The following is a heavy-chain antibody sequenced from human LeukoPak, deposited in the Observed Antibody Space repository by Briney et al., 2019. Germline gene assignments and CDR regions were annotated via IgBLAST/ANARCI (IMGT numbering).Heavy chain of an antibody. CDR3: ARRSYSSNWQDNYWYFDL. J-gene: IGHJ2*01. Sequence: SETLSLTCTVSGGSISSYYWSWIRQPPGQGLEWIGYLHFSGSTNYNPSLKSRVTISVDTSKNQFSLKLSSVTAADTAVYYCARRSYSSNWQDNYWYFDLWGRGTLVTVSS. CDR2: LHFSGST. D-gene: IGHD6-13*01. CDR1: GGSISSYY. V-gene: IGHV4-59*08.